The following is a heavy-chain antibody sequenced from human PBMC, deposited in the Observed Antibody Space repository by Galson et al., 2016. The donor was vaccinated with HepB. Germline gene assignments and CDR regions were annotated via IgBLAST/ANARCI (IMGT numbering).Heavy chain of an antibody. V-gene: IGHV4-61*01. CDR2: IYYSGSP. Sequence: CTVSGGSVSSGSFYWSWSWIRQPPGKGLEWIGSIYYSGSPNYNPSLKSRVTISVDTSKNQVSLKLSSVTAADTAVYYCARILQFLETPGWFDPWGQGTLVIVSS. CDR1: GGSVSSGSFY. CDR3: ARILQFLETPGWFDP. D-gene: IGHD3-3*01. J-gene: IGHJ5*02.